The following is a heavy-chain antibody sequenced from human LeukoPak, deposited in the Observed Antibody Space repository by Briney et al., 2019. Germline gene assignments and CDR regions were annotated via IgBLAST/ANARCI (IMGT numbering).Heavy chain of an antibody. CDR3: ATLRPKLRYFDWSMGYYGMDV. CDR1: GGTFSSYA. CDR2: IIPIFGTA. D-gene: IGHD3-9*01. J-gene: IGHJ6*04. V-gene: IGHV1-69*13. Sequence: SVKVSCKASGGTFSSYAISWVRQAPGQGLEWMGGIIPIFGTANYAQKFQGRVTITADESTSTAYMELSSLRSGDTAVYYCATLRPKLRYFDWSMGYYGMDVWGKGTTVTVSS.